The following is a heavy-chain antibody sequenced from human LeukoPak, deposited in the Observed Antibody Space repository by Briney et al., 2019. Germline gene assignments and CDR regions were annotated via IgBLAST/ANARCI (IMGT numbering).Heavy chain of an antibody. Sequence: SVKVSCKASGGTFSSYAIGWVRQAPGQGLEWMGGMIPIFGTANYAQKFQGRVTITTDESTSTAYMELSSLRSEDTAVYYCARGILEDIVVVPAATQVYYYYTDVWGKGTTVTVSS. CDR1: GGTFSSYA. CDR2: MIPIFGTA. V-gene: IGHV1-69*05. D-gene: IGHD2-2*01. CDR3: ARGILEDIVVVPAATQVYYYYTDV. J-gene: IGHJ6*03.